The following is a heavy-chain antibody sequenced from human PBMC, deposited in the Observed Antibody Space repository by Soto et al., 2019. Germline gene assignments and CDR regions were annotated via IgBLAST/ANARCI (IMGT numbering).Heavy chain of an antibody. V-gene: IGHV3-66*01. CDR3: VRENYYYGMDV. CDR1: GFDASVNY. Sequence: GGSLRLSCAASGFDASVNYMAWVRQAPGKGLEWVPTINAGGNTFYADSVKGRFTISRDDSTNTLSLQMNSLRVEDTAMFYCVRENYYYGMDVWGQGTAVTVSS. J-gene: IGHJ6*02. CDR2: INAGGNT.